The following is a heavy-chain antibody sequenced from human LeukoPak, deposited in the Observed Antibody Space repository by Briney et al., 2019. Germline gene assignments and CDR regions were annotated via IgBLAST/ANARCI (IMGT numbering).Heavy chain of an antibody. D-gene: IGHD3-16*01. J-gene: IGHJ4*02. CDR3: AGDTPPGGEYYFEY. Sequence: AGRSLRLSCAASGFSFSTYGMHWVRQAPDTGLEWLALIWHDGSKEYYADSVKGRFTISGDNSKNTLYLEMNSLRADDTAMYYCAGDTPPGGEYYFEYWGQGALVTVSS. CDR1: GFSFSTYG. V-gene: IGHV3-33*01. CDR2: IWHDGSKE.